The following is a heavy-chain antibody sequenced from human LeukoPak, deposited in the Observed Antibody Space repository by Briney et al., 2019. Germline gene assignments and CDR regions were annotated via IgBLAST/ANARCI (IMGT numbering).Heavy chain of an antibody. CDR3: VRTAWYDRLDFYRHFDY. J-gene: IGHJ4*01. Sequence: PGGSLRLSCVASGFTFRSNWMSWVRQAPGKGLEWVANIKEDGSAKNYVGSVKGRFTISRDNAKKSLYLQMNSLRAEDTAVYYGVRTAWYDRLDFYRHFDYWGHGSLVTVSS. CDR1: GFTFRSNW. D-gene: IGHD3-3*01. V-gene: IGHV3-7*05. CDR2: IKEDGSAK.